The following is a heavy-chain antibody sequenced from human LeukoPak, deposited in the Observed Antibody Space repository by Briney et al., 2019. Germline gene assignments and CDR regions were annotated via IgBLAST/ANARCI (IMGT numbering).Heavy chain of an antibody. CDR1: GFTFSTFA. D-gene: IGHD3-10*01. CDR2: IFPSGGEI. Sequence: GGSLRLSCEASGFTFSTFAMIWVRQPPGKGLEWVSSIFPSGGEIHYADSVRGRFTISRDNSKNTLYLQMNSLRAEDTAVYYCARAVVRGVIPHDAFDIWGQGTMVTVSS. CDR3: ARAVVRGVIPHDAFDI. V-gene: IGHV3-23*01. J-gene: IGHJ3*02.